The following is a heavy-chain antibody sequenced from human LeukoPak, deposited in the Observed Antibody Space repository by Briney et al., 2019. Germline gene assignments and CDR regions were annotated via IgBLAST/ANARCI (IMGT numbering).Heavy chain of an antibody. CDR3: AKTHSTSWGYFDY. Sequence: GGSLRLSCAASGFSFSIYGMHWVRQAPGKGLEWMTFIRDDGSIKYYADSVKGRFTVSRDNSKNTLHLQMNSLIPEDTAVYYCAKTHSTSWGYFDYWGTGTLVTVSS. CDR1: GFSFSIYG. J-gene: IGHJ4*02. V-gene: IGHV3-30*02. CDR2: IRDDGSIK. D-gene: IGHD2-2*01.